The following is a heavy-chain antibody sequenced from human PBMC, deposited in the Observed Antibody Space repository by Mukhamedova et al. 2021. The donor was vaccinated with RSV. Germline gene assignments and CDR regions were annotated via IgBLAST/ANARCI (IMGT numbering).Heavy chain of an antibody. J-gene: IGHJ4*02. CDR3: AKDMAMAF. CDR2: ISGDGGST. V-gene: IGHV3-43*02. Sequence: GKGLEWVSLISGDGGSTYYADSVKGRFTISRDNSKNSLYLQMNSLRTEDTALYYCAKDMAMAFWRQGTLVTVSS. D-gene: IGHD5-24*01.